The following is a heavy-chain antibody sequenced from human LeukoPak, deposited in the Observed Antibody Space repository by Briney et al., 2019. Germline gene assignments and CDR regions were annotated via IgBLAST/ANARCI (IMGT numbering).Heavy chain of an antibody. CDR2: INPNSGGT. V-gene: IGHV1-2*02. CDR1: GYTFTGYY. J-gene: IGHJ3*02. Sequence: GASVKVSCKASGYTFTGYYMHWVRQAPGQGLEWMGWINPNSGGTNYAQKFQGRVTMTRDTSISTAYMELSRLRSDDTAVYYCASEVADYYGSGSYYSDAFDIWGQGTMVTVSS. CDR3: ASEVADYYGSGSYYSDAFDI. D-gene: IGHD3-10*01.